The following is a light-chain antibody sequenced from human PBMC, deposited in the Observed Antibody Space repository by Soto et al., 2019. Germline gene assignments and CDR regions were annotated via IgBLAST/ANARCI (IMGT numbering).Light chain of an antibody. CDR1: QSVSSN. Sequence: EILMSQSPAALSLSPGERATLSCRASQSVSSNLAWYQQKPGQAPRLLIYGASTRATGIPARFSGSGSGTEFTLTISSLQSEDFAVCYCQQYNNWPRTFGQGTRV. J-gene: IGKJ1*01. CDR3: QQYNNWPRT. CDR2: GAS. V-gene: IGKV3-15*01.